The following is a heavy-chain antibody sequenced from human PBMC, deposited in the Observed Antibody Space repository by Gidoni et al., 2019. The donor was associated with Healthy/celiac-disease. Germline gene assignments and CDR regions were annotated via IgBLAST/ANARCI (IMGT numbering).Heavy chain of an antibody. V-gene: IGHV2-26*01. CDR2: IFSNDEK. J-gene: IGHJ2*01. CDR3: ARIPGLGYGGNSDWSANWYFDL. D-gene: IGHD2-21*02. CDR1: GFSLSNARMG. Sequence: QVTLKESGPVLVKPTETLTLTCTVSGFSLSNARMGVSWIRQPPGKALEWLAHIFSNDEKSYSTSLKSRLTISKDTSKSQVVLTMTNMDPVDTATYYCARIPGLGYGGNSDWSANWYFDLWGRGTLVTVSS.